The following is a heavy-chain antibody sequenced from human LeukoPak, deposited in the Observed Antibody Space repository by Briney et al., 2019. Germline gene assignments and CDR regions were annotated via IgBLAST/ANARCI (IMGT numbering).Heavy chain of an antibody. CDR3: AKVGISSSGWPFDY. Sequence: PGGSLRLSRAASGFTFRSYSMSWVRQAPGKGLEWVSGISGSGCSTYYADSVKGRFTISRDNAKNTLYLQMNSLRAEDTAVYYCAKVGISSSGWPFDYWGQGTLVTVSS. CDR1: GFTFRSYS. CDR2: ISGSGCST. V-gene: IGHV3-23*01. J-gene: IGHJ4*02. D-gene: IGHD6-19*01.